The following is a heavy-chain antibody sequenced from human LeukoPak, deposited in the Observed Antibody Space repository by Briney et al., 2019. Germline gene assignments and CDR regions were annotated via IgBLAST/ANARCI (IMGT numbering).Heavy chain of an antibody. D-gene: IGHD4-17*01. CDR1: GYTFTSYY. CDR2: INTTSGKT. J-gene: IGHJ6*02. Sequence: GASVKVSCKASGYTFTSYYIHWVRQAPGLGLEWLGLINTTSGKTDYAQKFQGRVTMTKDTSTRTVHMELNSLRFEGTSVYYCARSDGDYYAMGVWGPGATVTVSS. CDR3: ARSDGDYYAMGV. V-gene: IGHV1-46*01.